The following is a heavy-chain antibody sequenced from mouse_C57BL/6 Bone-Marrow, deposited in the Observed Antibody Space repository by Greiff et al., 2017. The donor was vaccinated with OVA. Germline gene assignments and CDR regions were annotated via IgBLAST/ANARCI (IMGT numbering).Heavy chain of an antibody. CDR3: ARRVDGYYDY. CDR2: ISSGGSYT. CDR1: GFTFSSYG. V-gene: IGHV5-6*02. D-gene: IGHD2-3*01. J-gene: IGHJ2*01. Sequence: EVNLVESGGDLVKPGGSLKLSCAASGFTFSSYGMSWVRQTPDKRLEWVATISSGGSYTYYPDSVKGRFTISRDNAKNTLYLQMSSLKSEDTAMYYCARRVDGYYDYWGQGTTLTVSS.